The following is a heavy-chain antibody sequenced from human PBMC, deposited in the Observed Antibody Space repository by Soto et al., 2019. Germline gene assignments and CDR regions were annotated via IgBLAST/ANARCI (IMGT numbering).Heavy chain of an antibody. J-gene: IGHJ6*02. CDR1: GYSFTSYW. CDR3: AREIVVVPAARGFYYYYGMDV. Sequence: GESLKISCKGSGYSFTSYWISWVRQMPGKGLEWMGRIDPSDSYTNYSPSFQGHVTISADKSISTAYLQWSRLKASDTAMYYCAREIVVVPAARGFYYYYGMDVWGQGTTVTVSS. CDR2: IDPSDSYT. D-gene: IGHD2-2*01. V-gene: IGHV5-10-1*01.